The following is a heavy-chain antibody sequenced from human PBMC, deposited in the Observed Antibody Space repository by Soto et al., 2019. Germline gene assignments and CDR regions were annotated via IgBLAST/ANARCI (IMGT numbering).Heavy chain of an antibody. CDR2: INYSGST. D-gene: IGHD6-25*01. V-gene: IGHV4-59*08. CDR1: GGSISSYY. CDR3: ASQQAGKYYFDY. Sequence: SETLSLTCTVSGGSISSYYWSWIRQPPGKGLEWIGYINYSGSTNYNPSLKSRVTISVDTSKNQFSLKLSSVTAADTAVYYCASQQAGKYYFDYWGQGTLVTVSS. J-gene: IGHJ4*02.